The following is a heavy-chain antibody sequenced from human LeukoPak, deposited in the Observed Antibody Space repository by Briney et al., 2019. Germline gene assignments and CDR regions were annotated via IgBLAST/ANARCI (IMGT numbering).Heavy chain of an antibody. D-gene: IGHD7-27*01. Sequence: SGGSLRLSCAASGFTFSSYAMSWVRQAPGKGLEWVSAISGSGGSTYYADSVKGRFTISRDNSKNTLYLQMNSLRAEDTAVYYCAKGSWGSWAFDIWGQGTMVTVSS. V-gene: IGHV3-23*01. J-gene: IGHJ3*02. CDR1: GFTFSSYA. CDR3: AKGSWGSWAFDI. CDR2: ISGSGGST.